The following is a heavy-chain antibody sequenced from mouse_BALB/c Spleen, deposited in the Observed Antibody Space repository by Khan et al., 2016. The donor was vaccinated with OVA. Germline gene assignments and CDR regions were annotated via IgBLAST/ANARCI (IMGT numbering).Heavy chain of an antibody. V-gene: IGHV5-9-3*01. CDR3: ARTPGYYGSNYFDY. J-gene: IGHJ2*01. Sequence: EVELVESGGGLVKPGGSLKLSCAASGFTFSNYAMSWVRQTPEKRLEWVATISSGGSYTYYPDSVQGRFTISRDNAKNTLYLQMSSLRSEDTAMYYCARTPGYYGSNYFDYWGQGTTLTASS. CDR2: ISSGGSYT. D-gene: IGHD1-1*01. CDR1: GFTFSNYA.